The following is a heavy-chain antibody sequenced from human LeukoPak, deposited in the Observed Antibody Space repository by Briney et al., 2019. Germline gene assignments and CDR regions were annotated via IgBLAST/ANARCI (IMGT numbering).Heavy chain of an antibody. D-gene: IGHD2-21*01. Sequence: ASVKVSCKASGYTFTSYDINWVRQATGQGLEWMGWMNPNGGNTGYAQKFQGRVTITRNTSISTAYMELSSLRSEDTAVYYCARDQRLFYFYGMDVWGQGTTVTVSS. J-gene: IGHJ6*02. CDR3: ARDQRLFYFYGMDV. CDR2: MNPNGGNT. CDR1: GYTFTSYD. V-gene: IGHV1-8*03.